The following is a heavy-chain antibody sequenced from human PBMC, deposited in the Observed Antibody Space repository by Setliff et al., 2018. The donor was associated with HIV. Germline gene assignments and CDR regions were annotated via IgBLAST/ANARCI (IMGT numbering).Heavy chain of an antibody. CDR1: GDSISHYY. CDR3: ARTRVYCPGDDCHAGNFDH. V-gene: IGHV4-4*08. CDR2: IFTSATTNF. J-gene: IGHJ1*01. D-gene: IGHD2-8*02. Sequence: PSETLSLTCSVSGDSISHYYWSWIRQPPGKGLEWIGDIFTSATTNFNYNPSLKSRVTMSIDTSKNQFSPKLRSVTAADTAFYYCARTRVYCPGDDCHAGNFDHWGQGTLVTVSS.